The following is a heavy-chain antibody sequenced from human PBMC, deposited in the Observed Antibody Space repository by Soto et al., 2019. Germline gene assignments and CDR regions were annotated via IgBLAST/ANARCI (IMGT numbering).Heavy chain of an antibody. CDR3: PSPAGFTPPTFLQHALRM. D-gene: IGHD2-15*01. Sequence: SQKRSCKRSGFSVPRYCSGREHQLKRKGLEWVGTIYPTDFDTRYSPSFQGQVIISVDKSINTAYLQWSSLKASDSGMYFCPSPAGFTPPTFLQHALRMWGQGTMVTVS. CDR1: GFSVPRYC. V-gene: IGHV5-51*07. CDR2: IYPTDFDT. J-gene: IGHJ3*01.